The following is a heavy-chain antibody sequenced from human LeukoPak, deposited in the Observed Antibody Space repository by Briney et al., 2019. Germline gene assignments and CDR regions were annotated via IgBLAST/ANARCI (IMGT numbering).Heavy chain of an antibody. Sequence: GGSLRLSCAASGSTFSSYGMHWVRQAPGKGLEWVAVISYDGSNKYYADSVKGRFTISRDNSKNTLYLQMNSLRAEDTAVYYCAKEHDAPNHIVVVPAATDYWGQGTLVTVSS. CDR1: GSTFSSYG. CDR2: ISYDGSNK. CDR3: AKEHDAPNHIVVVPAATDY. D-gene: IGHD2-2*01. V-gene: IGHV3-30*18. J-gene: IGHJ4*02.